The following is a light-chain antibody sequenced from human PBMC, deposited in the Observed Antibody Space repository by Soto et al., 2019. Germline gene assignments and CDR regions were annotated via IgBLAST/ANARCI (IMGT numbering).Light chain of an antibody. Sequence: DIQMTQSPTSLSASVGDRVTITCRASQDIRNFVAWYQQKPGKAPKLLIYAASTLQSGVPSRCGGSGSGADFTLTINSLRPEDVGTYSCQKYSIVPVFGPGTKVEIK. CDR2: AAS. J-gene: IGKJ3*01. CDR3: QKYSIVPV. CDR1: QDIRNF. V-gene: IGKV1-27*01.